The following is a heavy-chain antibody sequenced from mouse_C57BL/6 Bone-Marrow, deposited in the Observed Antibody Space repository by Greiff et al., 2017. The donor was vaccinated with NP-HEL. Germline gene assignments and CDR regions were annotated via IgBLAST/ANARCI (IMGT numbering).Heavy chain of an antibody. J-gene: IGHJ1*03. CDR2: IDPENGDT. Sequence: EVQRVESGAELVRPGASVKLSCTASGFNIKDDYMHWVKQRPEQGLEWIGWIDPENGDTEYASKFQGKATITADTSSNTAYLQLSSLTSEDTAVYYCTTYYYGSSPYWYFDVWGTGTTVTVSS. CDR1: GFNIKDDY. CDR3: TTYYYGSSPYWYFDV. D-gene: IGHD1-1*01. V-gene: IGHV14-4*01.